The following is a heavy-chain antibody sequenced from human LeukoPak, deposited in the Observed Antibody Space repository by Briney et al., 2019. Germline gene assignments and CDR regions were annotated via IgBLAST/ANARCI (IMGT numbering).Heavy chain of an antibody. CDR2: ISGSGGST. V-gene: IGHV3-23*01. CDR3: AKDSRPYYDFWSGYAYYFDY. Sequence: GGSLRLSCAASGFTFSSYAMSWVRQAPGKGLEWVSAISGSGGSTYYADSVKGRFTISRDNSKNTLYLQTNSLRAEDTAVYYCAKDSRPYYDFWSGYAYYFDYWGQGTLVTVSS. CDR1: GFTFSSYA. J-gene: IGHJ4*02. D-gene: IGHD3-3*01.